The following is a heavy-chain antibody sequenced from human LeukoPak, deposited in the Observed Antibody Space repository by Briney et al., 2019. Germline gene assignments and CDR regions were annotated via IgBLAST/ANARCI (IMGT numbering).Heavy chain of an antibody. CDR2: ILYDGNNK. CDR3: AKDRLFGSGLNGPHYYYGMDV. D-gene: IGHD1-26*01. V-gene: IGHV3-30*18. Sequence: GRSLRLSCAACGFIFSNYGMHWVRQAPGKGLEWVAVILYDGNNKHYAESVKGRFTISRDNSNNMLYLQMNSLRPEDTAVYYCAKDRLFGSGLNGPHYYYGMDVWGQGTTVTVSS. J-gene: IGHJ6*02. CDR1: GFIFSNYG.